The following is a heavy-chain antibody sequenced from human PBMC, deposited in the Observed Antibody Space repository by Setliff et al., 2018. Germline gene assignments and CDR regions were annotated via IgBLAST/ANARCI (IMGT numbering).Heavy chain of an antibody. J-gene: IGHJ6*03. CDR2: IYSSGST. CDR1: GGSISSYY. V-gene: IGHV4-4*08. D-gene: IGHD3-22*01. Sequence: SETLSLTCTVSGGSISSYYWSWIRQPPGKGLEWIGYIYSSGSTNYNPSLKSRVTISVDTSKNLLSLKLSSVTASDTAVYYCAIGPNPYDSSGYYYRAGYYYYMDVWGKGTTVTVSS. CDR3: AIGPNPYDSSGYYYRAGYYYYMDV.